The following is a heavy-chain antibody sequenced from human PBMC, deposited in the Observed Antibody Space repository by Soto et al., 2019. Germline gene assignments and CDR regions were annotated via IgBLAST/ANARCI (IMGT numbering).Heavy chain of an antibody. Sequence: GGSLRLSCAASGFTFSTYDMHWVRQVTGKGLEWVSAIGTAGDTYYPGSVKGRFTISRENAKDCLYLQMNNLRAGDTAVYYCARGPGYPRYYNGMDVWGQGTTVTVSS. D-gene: IGHD3-9*01. V-gene: IGHV3-13*01. J-gene: IGHJ6*02. CDR3: ARGPGYPRYYNGMDV. CDR1: GFTFSTYD. CDR2: IGTAGDT.